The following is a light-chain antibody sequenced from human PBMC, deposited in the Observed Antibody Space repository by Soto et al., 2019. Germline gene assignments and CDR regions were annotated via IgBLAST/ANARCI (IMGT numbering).Light chain of an antibody. CDR3: QQSNNLLRT. CDR2: GAS. V-gene: IGKV1-33*01. J-gene: IGKJ4*01. CDR1: QDISKY. Sequence: DLQMTQSPSSLSASVGDRVTITCQASQDISKYLNWYQQKPGKAPKLLIYGASNLETGVPSRFSGSGSGTDFSFTISSLQPEDIATYYCQQSNNLLRTFGGGTKVEIK.